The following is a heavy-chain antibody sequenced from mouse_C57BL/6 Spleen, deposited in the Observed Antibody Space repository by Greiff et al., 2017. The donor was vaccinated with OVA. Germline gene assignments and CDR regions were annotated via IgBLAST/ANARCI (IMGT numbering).Heavy chain of an antibody. CDR3: VREGYYGSSYAMDY. CDR1: GFTFTTYA. J-gene: IGHJ4*01. Sequence: EVKLLESGGGLVQPKGSLKLSCAASGFTFTTYAMHWVRQAPGKGLEWVARIRSNSSNYATYSADSVKDSFTISRDDSQSMLYLQMNNLKTEDTAMYYCVREGYYGSSYAMDYWGQGTSVTVSS. V-gene: IGHV10-3*01. CDR2: IRSNSSNYAT. D-gene: IGHD1-1*01.